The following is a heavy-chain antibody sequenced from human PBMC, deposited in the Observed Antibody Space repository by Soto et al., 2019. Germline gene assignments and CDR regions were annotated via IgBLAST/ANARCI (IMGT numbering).Heavy chain of an antibody. CDR2: ISGGGDAT. D-gene: IGHD3-10*01. Sequence: EVQLLESGGGLVQPGGSLRLSCAASGFTFISYDMNWVRQAPGKGLQWVSAISGGGDATFYADSVKGRFTISRDNSRNTVTLQMNSLGADDTAVYYCARKVPGSTTRPDYWYFDLWGRGTLVTVSS. CDR3: ARKVPGSTTRPDYWYFDL. CDR1: GFTFISYD. V-gene: IGHV3-23*01. J-gene: IGHJ2*01.